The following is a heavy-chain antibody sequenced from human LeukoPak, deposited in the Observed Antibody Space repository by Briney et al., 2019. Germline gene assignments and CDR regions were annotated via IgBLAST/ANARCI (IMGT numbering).Heavy chain of an antibody. V-gene: IGHV4-39*01. D-gene: IGHD6-13*01. CDR1: GGSISSSSYY. CDR2: IYYSGST. Sequence: SETLSLTCTVSGGSISSSSYYWGRIRQPPGKGLEWVANIYYSGSTYYNPSLKSRVSISLDTSKNQSSLKLSSVTDADTAVYHCARKGSSKFFDYWGQGILVTVSS. CDR3: ARKGSSKFFDY. J-gene: IGHJ4*02.